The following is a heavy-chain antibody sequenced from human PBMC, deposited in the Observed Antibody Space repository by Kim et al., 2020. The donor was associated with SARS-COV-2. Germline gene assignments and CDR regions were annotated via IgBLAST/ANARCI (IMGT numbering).Heavy chain of an antibody. CDR1: GFTFSFYT. Sequence: GGSLRLSCVASGFTFSFYTINWVRQAPLKGLEWVASISTGSRSINYADSVRGRFTISRDNAKNTLDLQMNSLRGEDTAVYYCARDTAGRYYDSQYWGRGTRVTVSS. V-gene: IGHV3-21*01. D-gene: IGHD3-10*01. CDR2: ISTGSRSI. J-gene: IGHJ4*02. CDR3: ARDTAGRYYDSQY.